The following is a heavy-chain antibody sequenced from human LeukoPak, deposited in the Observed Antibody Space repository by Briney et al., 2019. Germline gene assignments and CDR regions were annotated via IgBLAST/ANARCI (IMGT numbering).Heavy chain of an antibody. CDR1: GYTFTGYY. J-gene: IGHJ4*02. CDR2: INPNSGGT. Sequence: ASVKVSCKASGYTFTGYYMHWVRQAPGQGLEWMGWINPNSGGTNYAQKFQGRVTMTRDTSISTAYMELSRLRSDDTAVYYSARGGFRYCTNGVCFIYWGQGTLVTVSS. V-gene: IGHV1-2*02. CDR3: ARGGFRYCTNGVCFIY. D-gene: IGHD2-8*01.